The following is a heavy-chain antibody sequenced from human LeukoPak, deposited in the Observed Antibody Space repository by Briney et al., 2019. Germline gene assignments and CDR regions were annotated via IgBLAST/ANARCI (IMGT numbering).Heavy chain of an antibody. CDR1: GFTFSSYG. V-gene: IGHV3-30*02. CDR2: IHYDGSNN. D-gene: IGHD2/OR15-2a*01. Sequence: GGSLRLSCAASGFTFSSYGMHWVRQAPGKGLESVAFIHYDGSNNYYADSVKGRFTLSRDNSKNTLYLQMNSLRAEDTAVFYCAKDQRFAISNYDYWGQGTLVTVSS. CDR3: AKDQRFAISNYDY. J-gene: IGHJ4*02.